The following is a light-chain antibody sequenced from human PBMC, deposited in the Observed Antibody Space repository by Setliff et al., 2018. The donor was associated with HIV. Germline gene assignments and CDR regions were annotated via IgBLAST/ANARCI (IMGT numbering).Light chain of an antibody. J-gene: IGLJ1*01. CDR2: EVD. V-gene: IGLV2-14*01. CDR3: NSYTSNKLYV. CDR1: SSDVGGHDY. Sequence: QSALTQPASVSGSPGQSISISCTGTSSDVGGHDYVSWYQQHPGKVPKLMIYEVDRRPSGVSDRFSGSRSGNTASLTISGLQAEDEADYYCNSYTSNKLYVFGTGTRSPS.